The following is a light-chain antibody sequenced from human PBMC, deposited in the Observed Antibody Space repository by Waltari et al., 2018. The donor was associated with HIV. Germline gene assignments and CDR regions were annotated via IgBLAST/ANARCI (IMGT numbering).Light chain of an antibody. V-gene: IGKV2D-30*01. CDR3: MQGTHWPPT. Sequence: EVVMSQFPLSLAVTPGQPASISCTSSEGLVYRDGNTYLNWFHQRPGQSPRRLIFRVSNWDPGVPDRFRGSESHTNFTLEITRVQSDDVGIFYCMQGTHWPPTFGQGTRLEI. J-gene: IGKJ2*01. CDR1: EGLVYRDGNTY. CDR2: RVS.